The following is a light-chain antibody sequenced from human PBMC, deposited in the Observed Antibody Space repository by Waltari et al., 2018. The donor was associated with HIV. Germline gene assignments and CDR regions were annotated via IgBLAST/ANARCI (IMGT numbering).Light chain of an antibody. CDR3: QSFDSSLTGFV. CDR2: GKN. J-gene: IGLJ1*01. V-gene: IGLV1-40*01. Sequence: QSVLTQPPSVSGAPGHRVSISCTGSGAGHEVQWYKQIAGKAPKLLIFGKNQRPSGVPARFFGSKSGTSASLAITGLQPEDEAHYYCQSFDSSLTGFVFGSGTEVVVL. CDR1: GAGHE.